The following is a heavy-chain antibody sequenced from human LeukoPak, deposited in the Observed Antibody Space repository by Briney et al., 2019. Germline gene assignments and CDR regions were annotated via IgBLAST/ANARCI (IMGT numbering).Heavy chain of an antibody. V-gene: IGHV3-23*01. J-gene: IGHJ4*02. D-gene: IGHD3-9*01. Sequence: GGSLRLSCAASGFTFSSYAMSWVRQAPGKGLEWVSAISGSGDSTNYADSVKGRFTISRDNSKNTLYLQLDTLRVEDTAVYYCARGLIYFEVWGQGTLVSVSS. CDR3: ARGLIYFEV. CDR1: GFTFSSYA. CDR2: ISGSGDST.